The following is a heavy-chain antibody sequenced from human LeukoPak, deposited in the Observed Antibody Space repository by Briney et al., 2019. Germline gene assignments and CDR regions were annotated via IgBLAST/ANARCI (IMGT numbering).Heavy chain of an antibody. J-gene: IGHJ6*02. CDR2: ISSSGSTI. Sequence: GGSLRLSCAASGFTFSDYYMSWVRQAPGKGLEWVSYISSSGSTIYYADSVKGRFTISRDNAKNSLYLQVNSLRAEDTAVYYCARVGGGLYCDYGRFSDYYGMDVWGQGTTVTVCS. CDR1: GFTFSDYY. D-gene: IGHD4-17*01. CDR3: ARVGGGLYCDYGRFSDYYGMDV. V-gene: IGHV3-11*01.